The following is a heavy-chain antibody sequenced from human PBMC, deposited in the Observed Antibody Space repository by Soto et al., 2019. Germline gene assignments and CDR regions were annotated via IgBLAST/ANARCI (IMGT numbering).Heavy chain of an antibody. J-gene: IGHJ5*02. V-gene: IGHV4-34*01. Sequence: SETLSLTCAVYGGSFSGYYWSWIRQPPGKGLEWIGEINHSGSTNYNPSLKSRVTISVDTSKNQFSLKLSSVTAADTAVYYCARGRTTMVRGVNKNWFDPWGQGTLVTVSS. CDR2: INHSGST. CDR3: ARGRTTMVRGVNKNWFDP. D-gene: IGHD3-10*01. CDR1: GGSFSGYY.